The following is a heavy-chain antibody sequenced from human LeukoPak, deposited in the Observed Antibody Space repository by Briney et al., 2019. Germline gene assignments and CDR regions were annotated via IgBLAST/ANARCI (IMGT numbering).Heavy chain of an antibody. J-gene: IGHJ4*02. D-gene: IGHD3-9*01. CDR2: LSYDGHKA. V-gene: IGHV3-30*18. Sequence: GGSLRLSCAASGFTFSSFGMHWVRQGPGKGLEWVSVLSYDGHKAYYADSVKGRFTISRDNSKNTLYLQMNSLSAGDTAIYYCAKEGRYFDWLDFWGQGTLVTVSS. CDR3: AKEGRYFDWLDF. CDR1: GFTFSSFG.